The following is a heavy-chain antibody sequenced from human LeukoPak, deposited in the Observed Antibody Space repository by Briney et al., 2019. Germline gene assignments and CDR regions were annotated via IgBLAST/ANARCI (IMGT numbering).Heavy chain of an antibody. V-gene: IGHV3-23*01. D-gene: IGHD2-15*01. CDR2: ISGSGGST. CDR1: GFTFSSYA. CDR3: AKPRTPCSGGSCYYDY. J-gene: IGHJ4*02. Sequence: GGSLRLSCAASGFTFSSYAMSWVRQAPGKGLEWVPAISGSGGSTYYADSVKGRFTISRDNSKNTLYLQMNSLRAEDTAVYYCAKPRTPCSGGSCYYDYWGQGTLVTVSS.